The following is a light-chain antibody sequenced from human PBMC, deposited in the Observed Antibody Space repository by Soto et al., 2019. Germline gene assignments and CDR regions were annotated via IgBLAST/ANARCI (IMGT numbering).Light chain of an antibody. J-gene: IGLJ1*01. V-gene: IGLV1-51*01. CDR3: GSWDTSLSADV. Sequence: QSVLTQPPSVSAAPGQKVTISCSGSSSNIGNNLVSWFQHLPGTAPKLLIYDNNKRPSGIADRFSGSMSGTSATLGITGLQTGDEADYYCGSWDTSLSADVFGTGTKVTVL. CDR1: SSNIGNNL. CDR2: DNN.